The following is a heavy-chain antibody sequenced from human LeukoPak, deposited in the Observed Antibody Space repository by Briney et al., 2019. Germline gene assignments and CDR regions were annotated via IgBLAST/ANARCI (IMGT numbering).Heavy chain of an antibody. J-gene: IGHJ4*02. CDR2: ISGGGTST. D-gene: IGHD1-26*01. Sequence: GGSLRLSCAASGFTFSSSAMNWVRRAPGKGLEWVSAISGGGTSTFYADSVKGRFTISRDNAKNSLYLQMNSLRDEDTAVYYCARGVSGGSPDYWGQGTLVTVSS. CDR3: ARGVSGGSPDY. CDR1: GFTFSSSA. V-gene: IGHV3-23*01.